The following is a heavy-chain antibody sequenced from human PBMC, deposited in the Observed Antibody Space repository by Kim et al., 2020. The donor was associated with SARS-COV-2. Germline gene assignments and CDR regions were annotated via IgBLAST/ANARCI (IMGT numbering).Heavy chain of an antibody. CDR1: GGSISSGGYY. J-gene: IGHJ6*02. V-gene: IGHV4-31*03. CDR2: IYYSGST. CDR3: ARYLGGYGGGYGMDV. D-gene: IGHD5-12*01. Sequence: SETLSLTCTVSGGSISSGGYYWSWIRQHPGKGLEWIGYIYYSGSTYYNPSLKSRVTISVDTSKNQFSPMLSSVTAADTAVYYCARYLGGYGGGYGMDVWGQGTTVSVSS.